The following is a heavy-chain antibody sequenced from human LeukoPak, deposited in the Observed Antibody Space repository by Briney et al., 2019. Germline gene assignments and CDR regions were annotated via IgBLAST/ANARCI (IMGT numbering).Heavy chain of an antibody. V-gene: IGHV4-34*01. D-gene: IGHD6-13*01. CDR3: ARGVGFSSSWYRY. CDR1: GGSFSGYY. J-gene: IGHJ4*02. CDR2: INHSGST. Sequence: PSETLSLTCAVYGGSFSGYYWSWIRQPPGEGLEWIGEINHSGSTNYNPSLKSRVTISVDTSKNQFSLKLSSVTAADTAVYYCARGVGFSSSWYRYWGQGTLVTVSS.